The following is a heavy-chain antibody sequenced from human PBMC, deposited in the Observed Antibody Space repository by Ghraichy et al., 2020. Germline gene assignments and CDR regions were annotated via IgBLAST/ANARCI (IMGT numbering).Heavy chain of an antibody. D-gene: IGHD3-3*01. CDR3: ARGIKVGWNGEIDP. V-gene: IGHV3-74*01. J-gene: IGHJ5*02. CDR1: GFIFSSYW. Sequence: GESLNISCAASGFIFSSYWMHWIRQVPGKGLVWVSRIEGDGSRSDYADSVKGRFTISRDNAKNTLFLQMNSLRAEDTAVYYCARGIKVGWNGEIDPWGQGTLVTVSS. CDR2: IEGDGSRS.